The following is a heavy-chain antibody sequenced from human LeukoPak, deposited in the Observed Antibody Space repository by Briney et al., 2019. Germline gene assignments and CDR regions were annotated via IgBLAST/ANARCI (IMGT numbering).Heavy chain of an antibody. J-gene: IGHJ5*02. CDR1: GFTFSSYA. D-gene: IGHD3-3*01. Sequence: PGGSLRLSCAASGFTFSSYAMSWVRQAPGKGLEWVSAISGSGGSTYYADSVKGRFTISRDNSKNTLYLQMNSLRAEDTAVYYCAKDQTIFGVVIIFTGGWFDPWGQGTLVTVSS. CDR2: ISGSGGST. V-gene: IGHV3-23*01. CDR3: AKDQTIFGVVIIFTGGWFDP.